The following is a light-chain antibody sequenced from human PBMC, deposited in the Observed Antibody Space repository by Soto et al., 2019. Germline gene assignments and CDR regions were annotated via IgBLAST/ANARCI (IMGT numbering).Light chain of an antibody. J-gene: IGLJ1*01. CDR3: AAWDDSLNAYV. V-gene: IGLV1-44*01. Sequence: QSVLTQPPSASETPGQRVTISCSGGSSNIGSNSVNWFHQLPGTAPKLLIYGNNQRPSGVPDRVSGSKSGTSASLAISGLQSEDEADYYCAAWDDSLNAYVFGTGTKVTVL. CDR2: GNN. CDR1: SSNIGSNS.